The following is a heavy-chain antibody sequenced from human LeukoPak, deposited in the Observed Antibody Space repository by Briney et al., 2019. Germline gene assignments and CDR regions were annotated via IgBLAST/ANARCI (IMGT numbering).Heavy chain of an antibody. D-gene: IGHD4-17*01. V-gene: IGHV3-23*01. Sequence: GGSLRLSCAASGFTFTSYAMSWVRQAPGKGLEWVSAISGSGSNTYYADSVKGRFTISRDNSKNMLYLQMNSLRAEDTAVFYCAKDPPVFGDSPLNWGQGTLVTVSS. CDR2: ISGSGSNT. CDR1: GFTFTSYA. CDR3: AKDPPVFGDSPLN. J-gene: IGHJ4*02.